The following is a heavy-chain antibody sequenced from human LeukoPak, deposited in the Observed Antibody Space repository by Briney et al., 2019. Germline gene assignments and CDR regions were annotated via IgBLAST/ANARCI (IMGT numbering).Heavy chain of an antibody. V-gene: IGHV1-2*02. CDR2: INPNSGGT. D-gene: IGHD6-6*01. Sequence: ASVKVSCKASGYTFTGHYMHWVRQAPGQGLEWMGWINPNSGGTNYAQKFQGRVTMTRDTSISTAYMELSRLRSDDTAVYYCAREGLSEYSSSANWFDPWGQGTLVTVSS. CDR3: AREGLSEYSSSANWFDP. J-gene: IGHJ5*02. CDR1: GYTFTGHY.